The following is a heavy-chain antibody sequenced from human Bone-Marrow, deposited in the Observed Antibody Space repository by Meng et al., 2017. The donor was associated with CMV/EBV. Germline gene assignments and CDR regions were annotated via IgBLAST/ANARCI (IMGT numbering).Heavy chain of an antibody. CDR3: ARGVESSSWYHSRLDLYGMDV. CDR2: INPNSGGT. J-gene: IGHJ6*02. D-gene: IGHD6-13*01. Sequence: ASVKVSCKASGYTFTGYYMHWVRQAPGQGLEWMGWINPNSGGTNYAQKFQGRVTMTRDTSISTAYMELSRLRSDDTAVYYCARGVESSSWYHSRLDLYGMDVWGQGTTVTVSS. CDR1: GYTFTGYY. V-gene: IGHV1-2*02.